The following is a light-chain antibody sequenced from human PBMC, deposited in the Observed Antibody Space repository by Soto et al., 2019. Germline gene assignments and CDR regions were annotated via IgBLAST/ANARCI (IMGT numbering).Light chain of an antibody. V-gene: IGKV1-6*02. CDR2: ATS. CDR3: LQDYSYPRT. CDR1: QGIRND. J-gene: IGKJ1*01. Sequence: AIQMTQSPSSLSASVVDRVTITCRASQGIRNDLGWYQQKPGKAPKLLIYATSTLQSGVPSRFSGSGSGTDFTLTVSSLQPEDVATYYCLQDYSYPRTFGQGTKVEIK.